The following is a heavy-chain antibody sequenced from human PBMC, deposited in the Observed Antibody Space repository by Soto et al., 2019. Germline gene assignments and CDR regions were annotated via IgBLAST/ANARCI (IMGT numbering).Heavy chain of an antibody. V-gene: IGHV3-30-3*01. CDR2: ISYDGSNK. CDR1: GFTFSSYA. CDR3: ARGDDYGGNSDYYYYYGMDV. Sequence: PGGSLRLSCAASGFTFSSYAMHWVRQAPGKGLEWVAVISYDGSNKYYADSVKGRFTISRDNSKNTLYLQMNSLRAEDTAVYHCARGDDYGGNSDYYYYYGMDVWGQGTTVTVSS. D-gene: IGHD4-17*01. J-gene: IGHJ6*02.